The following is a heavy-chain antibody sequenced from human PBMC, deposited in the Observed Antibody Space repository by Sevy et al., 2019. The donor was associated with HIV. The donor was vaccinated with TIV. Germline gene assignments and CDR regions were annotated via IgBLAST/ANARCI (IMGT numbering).Heavy chain of an antibody. V-gene: IGHV3-15*01. J-gene: IGHJ1*01. CDR3: TIAPLLVGSRDH. Sequence: GGSLRLSCAASGFTFSNAWMSWVRQAPGKGLEWVGRIKSKTDGGTTDYAAPVKGRFTISRDDSKNTLYLQMNSLKTEDTAVYYCTIAPLLVGSRDHWGQGTLVTVSS. CDR2: IKSKTDGGTT. CDR1: GFTFSNAW. D-gene: IGHD1-26*01.